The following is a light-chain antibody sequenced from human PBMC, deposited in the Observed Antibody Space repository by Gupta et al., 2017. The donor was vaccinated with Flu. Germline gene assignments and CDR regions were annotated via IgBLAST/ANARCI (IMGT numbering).Light chain of an antibody. CDR3: ASWDDSLNGFYV. V-gene: IGLV1-44*01. Sequence: QSVLTQPPSASGTPGQRVTISCSGSSSNIGSNTVNWYQHLPGTTPNLLIYSNNQRPSGVPDRFSGSKSGTSVSLAISGLQSEDEADYYCASWDDSLNGFYVFGTGTKVTVL. CDR1: SSNIGSNT. CDR2: SNN. J-gene: IGLJ1*01.